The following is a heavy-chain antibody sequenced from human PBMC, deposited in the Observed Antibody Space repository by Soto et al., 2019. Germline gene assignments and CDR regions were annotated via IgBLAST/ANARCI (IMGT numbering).Heavy chain of an antibody. CDR1: GFTFSSSA. CDR3: AEDPSGSYYRFDP. Sequence: GGSLRLSCAASGFTFSSSAMSWVRQAPGKGLEWVSTISGSGGSTYYADSVKGRFTISRDNSKNTLYLQMNSLRAEDTAVYYCAEDPSGSYYRFDPWGQGTLVTVSS. V-gene: IGHV3-23*01. CDR2: ISGSGGST. D-gene: IGHD1-26*01. J-gene: IGHJ5*02.